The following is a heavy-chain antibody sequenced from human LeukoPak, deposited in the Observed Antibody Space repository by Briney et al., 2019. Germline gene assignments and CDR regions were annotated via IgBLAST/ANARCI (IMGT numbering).Heavy chain of an antibody. V-gene: IGHV1-2*02. CDR2: INPNSGGT. J-gene: IGHJ4*02. CDR1: GYTFTGYY. CDR3: ARELDYYGSGSY. Sequence: ASVKVSCKASGYTFTGYYMHWVRQAPGQGLEWMGWINPNSGGTNYAQKVQRRVTMTRDTSISTAYMELSRVRSDDTAVYYCARELDYYGSGSYWGQGTLVTVSS. D-gene: IGHD3-10*01.